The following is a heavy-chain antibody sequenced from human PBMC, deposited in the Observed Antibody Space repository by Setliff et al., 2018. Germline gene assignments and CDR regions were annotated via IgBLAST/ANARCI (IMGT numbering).Heavy chain of an antibody. J-gene: IGHJ4*02. D-gene: IGHD2-2*03. CDR2: IHSDGTTT. CDR1: GLTFSSYA. Sequence: GGSLRLSCVASGLTFSSYAMSWVRQAPGKGLEWVSRIHSDGTTTAYADSVRGRVTISRDNAKNTLYLQMNSLRVEDTAVYYCARGFGYAAWYYLDYWGQGTLVTVSS. V-gene: IGHV3-74*01. CDR3: ARGFGYAAWYYLDY.